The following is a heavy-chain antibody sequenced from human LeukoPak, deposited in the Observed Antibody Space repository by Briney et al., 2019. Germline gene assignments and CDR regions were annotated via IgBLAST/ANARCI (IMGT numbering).Heavy chain of an antibody. CDR1: GFTFSDYW. CDR3: TRDKVIATGAPDY. Sequence: PGGSLRLSCAASGFTFSDYWMAWVRQAPGKGLEGVANIKQDGSEKYHVDSVGGRVSMSTDNAKNSLHLRMNRLGVDDTRVYFRTRDKVIATGAPDYCGQGTLVTVSS. J-gene: IGHJ4*02. V-gene: IGHV3-7*01. D-gene: IGHD1-26*01. CDR2: IKQDGSEK.